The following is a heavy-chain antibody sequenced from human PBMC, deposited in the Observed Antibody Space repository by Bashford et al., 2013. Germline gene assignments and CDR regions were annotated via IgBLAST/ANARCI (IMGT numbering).Heavy chain of an antibody. Sequence: VRQAPGKGLEWVSAISGSGGSTYYADSVKGRFTISRDNSKNTLYLQMNSLRAEDTAVYYCAKVLRYFRDQMVRGVIRSAYGMDVWGQGTTVTVSS. D-gene: IGHD3-10*01. CDR3: AKVLRYFRDQMVRGVIRSAYGMDV. CDR2: ISGSGGST. J-gene: IGHJ6*02. V-gene: IGHV3-23*01.